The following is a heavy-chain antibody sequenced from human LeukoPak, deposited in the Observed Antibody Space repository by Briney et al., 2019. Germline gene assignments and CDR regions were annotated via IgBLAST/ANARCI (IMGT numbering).Heavy chain of an antibody. CDR2: IFHSGST. CDR3: ARVNGVEWLLSGFDY. CDR1: GYSISSGYY. D-gene: IGHD3-3*01. V-gene: IGHV4-38-2*02. Sequence: PSETLSLTCTVSGYSISSGYYWGWIRQPPGKGLEWSGSIFHSGSTYYNPSLKSRVTISVDTSKNQFSLKLSSVTAADTAVYYCARVNGVEWLLSGFDYWGQGTLVTVSS. J-gene: IGHJ4*02.